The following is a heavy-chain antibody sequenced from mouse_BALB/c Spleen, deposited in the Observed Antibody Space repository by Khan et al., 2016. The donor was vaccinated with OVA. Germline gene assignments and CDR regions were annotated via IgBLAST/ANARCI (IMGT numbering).Heavy chain of an antibody. CDR3: ARIDV. Sequence: VQLQQSGAELVKPGASVQLSCTASGFNIKNTIMHWVKQRPEQGLEWIGRIDPANGNTKYDLKFKGKATITADTSSNTAYMQLNSLTSEDAAVNYCARIDVWGKGTTRTVSS. J-gene: IGHJ2*01. CDR2: IDPANGNT. V-gene: IGHV14-3*02. D-gene: IGHD2-3*01. CDR1: GFNIKNTI.